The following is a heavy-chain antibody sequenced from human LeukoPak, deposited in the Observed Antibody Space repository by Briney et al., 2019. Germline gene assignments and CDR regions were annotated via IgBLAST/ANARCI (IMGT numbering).Heavy chain of an antibody. CDR2: ISASGTIL. D-gene: IGHD3-10*01. CDR3: ARHMELSPCDS. V-gene: IGHV3-11*01. CDR1: GFTFDDYY. Sequence: PGGSLRLSCAASGFTFDDYYMTWIRQAPGQGLQWITSISASGTILLYADSVKGRFTVSRDNAKNSLFLQMNSLRADDTAVYYCARHMELSPCDSWGQGTLVTVSS. J-gene: IGHJ4*02.